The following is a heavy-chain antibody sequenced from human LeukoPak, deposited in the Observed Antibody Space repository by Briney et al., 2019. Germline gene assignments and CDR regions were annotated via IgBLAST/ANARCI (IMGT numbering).Heavy chain of an antibody. Sequence: GGSLRLSCAASGFTFSSYSMNWVRQAPGKGLEWVSSISSSSSYIYYADSVKGRFTISRDNAKNSLYLQMNSLRAEDAAVYYCARLRGYRGPLDAFDIWGQGTMVTVSS. CDR2: ISSSSSYI. CDR3: ARLRGYRGPLDAFDI. D-gene: IGHD5-12*01. J-gene: IGHJ3*02. V-gene: IGHV3-21*01. CDR1: GFTFSSYS.